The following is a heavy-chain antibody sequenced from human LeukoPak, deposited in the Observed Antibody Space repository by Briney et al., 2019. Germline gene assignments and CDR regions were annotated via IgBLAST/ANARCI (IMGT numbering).Heavy chain of an antibody. CDR2: ISYDGSNK. J-gene: IGHJ4*02. V-gene: IGHV3-30*03. D-gene: IGHD6-19*01. Sequence: GGSLRLSCAASGFTVSSNYMSWVRQAPGKGLEWVAVISYDGSNKYYADSVKGRFTISRDNSKNTLYLQMNSLRAEDTAVYYCARDYRSSGWYRGNFDYWGQGTLVTVSS. CDR3: ARDYRSSGWYRGNFDY. CDR1: GFTVSSNY.